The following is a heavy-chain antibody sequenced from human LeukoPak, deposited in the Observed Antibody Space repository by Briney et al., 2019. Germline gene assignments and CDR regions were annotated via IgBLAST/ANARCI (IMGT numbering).Heavy chain of an antibody. D-gene: IGHD2-21*02. V-gene: IGHV4-4*07. J-gene: IGHJ4*02. CDR3: ARGPRGADSYSADY. CDR2: IYNRDNT. CDR1: GASISGYY. Sequence: SETLSLTCTVSGASISGYYWSWIRQSAGKGLEWIGRIYNRDNTNYDPSLKSRVTMSIDTSKNQFSLNLNSMTAADTAVYYCARGPRGADSYSADYWGQGTLVTVSS.